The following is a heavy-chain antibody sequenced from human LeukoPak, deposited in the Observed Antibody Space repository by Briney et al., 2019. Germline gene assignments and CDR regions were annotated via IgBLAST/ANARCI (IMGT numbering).Heavy chain of an antibody. D-gene: IGHD3-10*01. CDR1: GFTVSSTY. V-gene: IGHV3-53*01. CDR2: IYSGGST. CDR3: AREKYDSGSYLYGMDV. Sequence: GGSLRLSCAASGFTVSSTYMNWVRQAPGKGLEWVSVIYSGGSTDYADSVKGRVTISRDNSKNTVYLQMNSLRAEDTAVYYCAREKYDSGSYLYGMDVWGQGTTVTVSS. J-gene: IGHJ6*02.